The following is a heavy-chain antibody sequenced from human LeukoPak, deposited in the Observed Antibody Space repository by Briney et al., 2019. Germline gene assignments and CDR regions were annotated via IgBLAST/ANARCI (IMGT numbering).Heavy chain of an antibody. CDR1: GYTFTSYG. V-gene: IGHV1-18*01. J-gene: IGHJ6*02. CDR2: ISAYNGNT. CDR3: AREQQLDNDYYYYGMDV. Sequence: GASVKVSCKASGYTFTSYGISWVRQAPGQGLEWMGWISAYNGNTNYAQKLQGRVTMTTDTSTSTAYMELRSLRPDDTAVYYCAREQQLDNDYYYYGMDVWGQGTTVTVSS. D-gene: IGHD6-13*01.